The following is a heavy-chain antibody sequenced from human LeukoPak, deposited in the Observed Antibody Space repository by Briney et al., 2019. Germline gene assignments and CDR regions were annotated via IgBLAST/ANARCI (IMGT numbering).Heavy chain of an antibody. CDR2: ISAYKGNT. CDR1: GYTFISYG. J-gene: IGHJ5*02. D-gene: IGHD3-16*01. CDR3: ARVRGRSNWFDP. Sequence: ASVKVSCKASGYTFISYGISWVRQAPGQGLEWMGWISAYKGNTKYAQKFQGRVTMTTDTSTSTAYMELRSLRSDDTAVYYCARVRGRSNWFDPWGQGTLVTVSS. V-gene: IGHV1-18*04.